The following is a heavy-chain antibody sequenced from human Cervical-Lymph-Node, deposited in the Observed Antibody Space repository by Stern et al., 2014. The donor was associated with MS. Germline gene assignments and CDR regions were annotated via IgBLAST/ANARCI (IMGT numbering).Heavy chain of an antibody. CDR3: ARGHIPYG. Sequence: VQLVESGGGVVQPGTSLRLSCAASGFTFSSYGMHWVRQAPGKGLEWVALAWYDGSTAYYTNSVKGRFTISRDNSKNTLSLQMNSLTAEDTAVYYCARGHIPYGWG. CDR1: GFTFSSYG. D-gene: IGHD3-10*01. J-gene: IGHJ6*01. CDR2: AWYDGSTA. V-gene: IGHV3-33*01.